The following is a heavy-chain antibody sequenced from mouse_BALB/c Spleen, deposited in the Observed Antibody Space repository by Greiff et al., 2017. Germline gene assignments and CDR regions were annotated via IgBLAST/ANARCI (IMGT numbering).Heavy chain of an antibody. J-gene: IGHJ2*01. Sequence: VQLKESGPELVKPGASVKISCKASGYSFTGYFMNWVMQSHGKSLEWIGRINPYNGDTFYNQKFKGKATLTVDKSSSTAHMELRSLASEDSAVYYCARGDYGSSYGYFDYWGQGTTLTVSS. CDR1: GYSFTGYF. CDR3: ARGDYGSSYGYFDY. V-gene: IGHV1-20*02. CDR2: INPYNGDT. D-gene: IGHD1-1*01.